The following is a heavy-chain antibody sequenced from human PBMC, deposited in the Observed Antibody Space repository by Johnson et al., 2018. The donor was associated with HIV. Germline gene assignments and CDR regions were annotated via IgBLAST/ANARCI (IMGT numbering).Heavy chain of an antibody. Sequence: EVQLVESGGGVVRPGGSLRLSCAASAFTFDDHGMSWVRQAPGKGLEWVSGINWNGDNTGYADSVKGRFTISRYNSKNTLYLQMNSLSAEDTAVYYCAKPLVGATRDDAFDVWGQGTMVTVSS. V-gene: IGHV3-20*04. CDR2: INWNGDNT. J-gene: IGHJ3*01. CDR1: AFTFDDHG. D-gene: IGHD1-26*01. CDR3: AKPLVGATRDDAFDV.